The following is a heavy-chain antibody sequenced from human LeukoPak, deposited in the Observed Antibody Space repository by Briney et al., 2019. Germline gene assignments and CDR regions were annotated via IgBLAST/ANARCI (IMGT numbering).Heavy chain of an antibody. CDR3: ATDPPNDYGDYDDAFDI. V-gene: IGHV1-24*01. D-gene: IGHD4-17*01. CDR1: GYTLTELS. Sequence: ASVKVSCKVSGYTLTELSMHWVRQAPGKGLEWMGGLDPEDGETIYAQKFQGRVTMTEDTSTDTAYMELSSLRSEDTAVYYCATDPPNDYGDYDDAFDIWGQGTMVTVSS. J-gene: IGHJ3*02. CDR2: LDPEDGET.